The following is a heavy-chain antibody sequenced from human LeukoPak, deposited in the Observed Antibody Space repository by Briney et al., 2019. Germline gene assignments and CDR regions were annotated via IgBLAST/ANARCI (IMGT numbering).Heavy chain of an antibody. V-gene: IGHV3-23*01. CDR2: ISGTGGST. Sequence: GGSLRLSCAASGFTFSNYAMSWVRQAPGKGLEWVSTISGTGGSTYYADSVKGRFTISRDNSKNTLYLQMNSLRAEDTAVYYCASLTGKDVWGKGTTVTISS. CDR3: ASLTGKDV. J-gene: IGHJ6*04. CDR1: GFTFSNYA.